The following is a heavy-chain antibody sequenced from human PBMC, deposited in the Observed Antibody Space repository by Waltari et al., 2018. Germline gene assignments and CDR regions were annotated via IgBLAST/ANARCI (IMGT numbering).Heavy chain of an antibody. J-gene: IGHJ4*02. CDR1: GGSFSGYY. Sequence: QVQLQQWGAGLLKPSETLSLTCAVYGGSFSGYYWSWIRQPPGKGLEWIGEINHSGRTNYNPSLKSRVTISVDTAKNQFSLKLSTVTAADTAVYYCAALPLDYWGQGTLVTVSS. V-gene: IGHV4-34*01. CDR3: AALPLDY. CDR2: INHSGRT.